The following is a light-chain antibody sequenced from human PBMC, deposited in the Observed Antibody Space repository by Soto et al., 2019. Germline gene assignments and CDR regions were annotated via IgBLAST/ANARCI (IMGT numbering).Light chain of an antibody. Sequence: QSVLTQPPSVSEAPRQRVTISCSGSSSNIGNNDVNWYQQLPGKAPKLLIYYDDLLPSGVSDRFSGSKSGTSASLAISGLQSEDEADYYCAAWDDSLNGHWVFGGGTKLTVL. J-gene: IGLJ3*02. CDR2: YDD. CDR1: SSNIGNND. CDR3: AAWDDSLNGHWV. V-gene: IGLV1-36*01.